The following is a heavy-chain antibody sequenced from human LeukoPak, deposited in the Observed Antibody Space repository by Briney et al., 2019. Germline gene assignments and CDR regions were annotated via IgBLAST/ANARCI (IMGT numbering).Heavy chain of an antibody. V-gene: IGHV3-23*01. J-gene: IGHJ3*02. CDR3: AKDPNGDYIGAFDI. D-gene: IGHD4-17*01. CDR2: ITGSGGWA. CDR1: GLTFSSYA. Sequence: GGSLRLSCAASGLTFSSYAMMWLRQAPGQGLEWVSAITGSGGWALYADSVKGRFTISRDNSKNTLYLQMSSLRAEDTAVYYCAKDPNGDYIGAFDIWGQGTMVTVSS.